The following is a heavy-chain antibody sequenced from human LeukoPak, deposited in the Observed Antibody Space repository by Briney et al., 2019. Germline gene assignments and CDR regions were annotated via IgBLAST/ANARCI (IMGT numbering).Heavy chain of an antibody. J-gene: IGHJ6*02. V-gene: IGHV4-59*12. CDR2: IYYSGST. CDR1: GGSINNYY. CDR3: ARGLTADYYYHYGMDV. Sequence: PETLSLTCTVSGGSINNYYWSWIRQPPGKGLEWIGYIYYSGSTNYNPSLKSRVTISVDTSKNQFSLKLSSVTAADTAVYYCARGLTADYYYHYGMDVWGQGTTVTVSS. D-gene: IGHD3-9*01.